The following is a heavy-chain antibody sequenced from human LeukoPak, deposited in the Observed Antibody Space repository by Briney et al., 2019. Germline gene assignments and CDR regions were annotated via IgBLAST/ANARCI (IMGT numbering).Heavy chain of an antibody. Sequence: GASVKVSCKASGYTFTDHYIHWVRQAPGQGLEWMGGIIPIFGTANYAQKFQGRVTITTDESTSTAYMELSSLRSEDTAVYYCARTSGELNDALDIWGQGTMVTVSS. CDR2: IIPIFGTA. J-gene: IGHJ3*02. CDR3: ARTSGELNDALDI. D-gene: IGHD3-16*01. V-gene: IGHV1-69*05. CDR1: GYTFTDHY.